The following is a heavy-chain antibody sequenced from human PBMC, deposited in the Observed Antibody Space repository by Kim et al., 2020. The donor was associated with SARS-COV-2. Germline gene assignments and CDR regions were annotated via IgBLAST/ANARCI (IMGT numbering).Heavy chain of an antibody. CDR1: GGSISTTNW. V-gene: IGHV4-4*02. CDR2: IYHTGKT. Sequence: SETLSLTCGVSGGSISTTNWWSWVRQSPTMGLEWIGEIYHTGKTNYNPSLNSRVTISLDKSKSQFSLKVTSVTAADTAVYYCARRRYYEGHVNYYAFDIWGQGALITVSS. CDR3: ARRRYYEGHVNYYAFDI. D-gene: IGHD3-22*01. J-gene: IGHJ3*02.